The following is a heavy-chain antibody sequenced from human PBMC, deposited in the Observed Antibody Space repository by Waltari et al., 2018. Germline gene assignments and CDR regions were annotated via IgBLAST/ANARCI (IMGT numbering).Heavy chain of an antibody. J-gene: IGHJ4*02. CDR1: GGSISSYY. Sequence: QVQLQESGPGLVKPSETLSLTCTVSGGSISSYYWSWIRQPPGKGLEWIGSIYYNGNTYYNPSLKSRVTISIDTSSNHLSLILSSVTAADTALYYCARLNWPNSKRFFDYWGQGILVTVSS. V-gene: IGHV4-59*08. CDR2: IYYNGNT. CDR3: ARLNWPNSKRFFDY. D-gene: IGHD1-1*01.